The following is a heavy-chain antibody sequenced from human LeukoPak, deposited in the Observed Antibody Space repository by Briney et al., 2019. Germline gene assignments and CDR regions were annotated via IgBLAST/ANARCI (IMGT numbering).Heavy chain of an antibody. CDR1: GDSVSSKNGA. CDR3: ARDLGASGWYTFDF. CDR2: TYYRSKWYD. J-gene: IGHJ4*02. V-gene: IGHV6-1*01. D-gene: IGHD6-19*01. Sequence: SQTLPLTCAISGDSVSSKNGAWNWIRQSPSRGLEWLGRTYYRSKWYDDYADSVKGRITISPDTSKNQFSLHVYSATLEDTAVYYCARDLGASGWYTFDFWGQGTLVTVSS.